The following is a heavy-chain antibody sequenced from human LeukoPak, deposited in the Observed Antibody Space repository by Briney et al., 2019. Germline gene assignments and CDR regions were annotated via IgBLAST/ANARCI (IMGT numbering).Heavy chain of an antibody. CDR3: GFSEGDF. Sequence: PSETLSLTCTVSGGSISGGHYYWSWIRQPPGKGLEWIGYNYYSGNTYYNPSLKSRLSISLDTSKNRFSLKLSSVTAADTAMYFCGFSEGDFWGQGALVTVSS. J-gene: IGHJ4*02. CDR2: NYYSGNT. CDR1: GGSISGGHYY. V-gene: IGHV4-30-4*08. D-gene: IGHD6-25*01.